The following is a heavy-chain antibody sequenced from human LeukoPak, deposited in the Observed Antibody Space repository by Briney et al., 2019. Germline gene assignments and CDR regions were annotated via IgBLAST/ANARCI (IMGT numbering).Heavy chain of an antibody. V-gene: IGHV3-48*01. D-gene: IGHD3-10*01. CDR1: GFTVSSNY. CDR3: ARGPWFGELLY. CDR2: ISSSSSTI. Sequence: GSLRLSCAASGFTVSSNYMSWVRQAPGKGLEWVSYISSSSSTIYYADSVKGRFTISRDNAKNSLYLQMNSLRAEDTAVYYCARGPWFGELLYWGQGTLVTVSS. J-gene: IGHJ4*02.